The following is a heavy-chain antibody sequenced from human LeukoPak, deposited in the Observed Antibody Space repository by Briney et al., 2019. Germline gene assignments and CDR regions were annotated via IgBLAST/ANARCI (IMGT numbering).Heavy chain of an antibody. CDR3: AREVAVAGVDAFDI. D-gene: IGHD6-19*01. J-gene: IGHJ3*02. CDR2: IYYSGST. V-gene: IGHV4-59*01. Sequence: SETLSLTCTVSGGSISSYYWSWIRQPPGKGLGWIGYIYYSGSTNYNPSLKSRVTISVDTSKNQFSLKLSSVTAADTAVYYCAREVAVAGVDAFDIWGQGTMVTVSS. CDR1: GGSISSYY.